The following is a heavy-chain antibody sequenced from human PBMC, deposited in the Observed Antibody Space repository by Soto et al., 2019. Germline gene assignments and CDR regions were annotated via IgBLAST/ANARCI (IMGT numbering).Heavy chain of an antibody. J-gene: IGHJ6*02. D-gene: IGHD6-13*01. CDR3: AKEIAAAGNYYYGMDV. Sequence: GGSLRLSCAASGFTFSSYGMHWVRQAPGKGLEWVAVISYDGSNKYYADSVKGRFTISRDNSKNTLYLQMNSLRAEDTAVYYCAKEIAAAGNYYYGMDVWGQGTTVTVSS. CDR2: ISYDGSNK. V-gene: IGHV3-30*18. CDR1: GFTFSSYG.